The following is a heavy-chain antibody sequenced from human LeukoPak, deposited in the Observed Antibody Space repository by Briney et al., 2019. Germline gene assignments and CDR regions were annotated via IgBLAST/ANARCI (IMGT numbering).Heavy chain of an antibody. J-gene: IGHJ4*02. CDR3: TRDQLGPTFDY. V-gene: IGHV3-33*01. D-gene: IGHD1-1*01. CDR1: GFTFSSYG. CDR2: IWHDGSDE. Sequence: PGRSLRLSCAASGFTFSSYGMHWVRQAPGKGLEWVAVIWHDGSDEKFADSVKGRFTISRDNSKNMLYLQMNSLRVEDTAVYYCTRDQLGPTFDYWGQGSLVTVSS.